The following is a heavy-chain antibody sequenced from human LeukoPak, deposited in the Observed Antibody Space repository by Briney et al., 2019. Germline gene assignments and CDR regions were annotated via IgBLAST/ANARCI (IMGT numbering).Heavy chain of an antibody. D-gene: IGHD3-10*01. CDR1: GITFSDHD. CDR3: VAMIRGVGY. Sequence: PRGSLRLSCAVSGITFSDHDMDWVRQAPGKGLEWCGRTKNKGNSYTREYAASVKGRFTISRDDSKNSLYLQMNSLKTEDTAIYYCVAMIRGVGYWGQGTLVTVSS. CDR2: TKNKGNSYTR. J-gene: IGHJ4*02. V-gene: IGHV3-72*01.